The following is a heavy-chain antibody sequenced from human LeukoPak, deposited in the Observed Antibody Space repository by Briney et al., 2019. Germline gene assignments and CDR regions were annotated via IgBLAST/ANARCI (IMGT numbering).Heavy chain of an antibody. CDR2: IKEDGSEK. J-gene: IGHJ6*02. D-gene: IGHD5-18*01. CDR3: ARDIRIQLWPPAGMDV. V-gene: IGHV3-7*03. CDR1: GFTFSRYW. Sequence: GGSLRLSCAASGFTFSRYWMRWVRQAPGKGLEWVANIKEDGSEKYYVDSVKGRFTISRDNAKNSLYLQMNSLRGEDTAVYYCARDIRIQLWPPAGMDVWGQGTTVTVSS.